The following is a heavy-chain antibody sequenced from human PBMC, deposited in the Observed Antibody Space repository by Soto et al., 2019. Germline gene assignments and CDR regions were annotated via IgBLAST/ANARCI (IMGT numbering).Heavy chain of an antibody. Sequence: PGESLKISCKGSGYSFTSYWISWVRQMPGKGLEWMGRIDPSDSYTNYSPSFQGHVTISADKSISTAYLQWSSLKASDTAMYYCAIEVITAPYYSYGMDVWGQGTTVTFSS. J-gene: IGHJ6*02. V-gene: IGHV5-10-1*01. D-gene: IGHD3-22*01. CDR2: IDPSDSYT. CDR1: GYSFTSYW. CDR3: AIEVITAPYYSYGMDV.